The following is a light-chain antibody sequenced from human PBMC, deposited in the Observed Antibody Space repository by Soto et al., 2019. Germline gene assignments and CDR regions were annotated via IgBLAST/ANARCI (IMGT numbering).Light chain of an antibody. V-gene: IGLV4-69*01. Sequence: QAVVTQSPSASASLGTSVKLTCTLSSGHSTYVIAWHQQQPEQGPRYLMRVNSDGSHNRGDGIPDRFSGSSSGAERYLIISSLQSEDEADYYCQTWTTGIQVFGGGTKLTVL. J-gene: IGLJ2*01. CDR3: QTWTTGIQV. CDR2: VNSDGSH. CDR1: SGHSTYV.